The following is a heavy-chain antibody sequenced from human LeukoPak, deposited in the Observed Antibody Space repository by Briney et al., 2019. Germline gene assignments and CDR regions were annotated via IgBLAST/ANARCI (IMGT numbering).Heavy chain of an antibody. CDR3: ARHEGQLVVDY. CDR1: LYSITSYW. V-gene: IGHV5-51*01. Sequence: GAPLKICCNSSLYSITSYWIGCRRPMPEERLEWMGIIYPGDSDTRYSPSFQGQVTISADKSISTAYLQWSSLKASDTAMYYCARHEGQLVVDYWGQGTLVTVSS. CDR2: IYPGDSDT. J-gene: IGHJ4*02. D-gene: IGHD6-6*01.